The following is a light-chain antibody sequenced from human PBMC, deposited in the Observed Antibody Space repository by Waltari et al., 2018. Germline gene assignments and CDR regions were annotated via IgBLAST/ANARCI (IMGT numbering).Light chain of an antibody. CDR3: SSYTTSRTYV. Sequence: QSALTQPASVSGSPGQSITISCTGTNSDVGSYNFVSWYQQHPGEAPKLMIFEFTNRPAGVSNRFSGSKSGNTASLIISGLQGEDEADYYCSSYTTSRTYVFGTGTKVTVL. CDR2: EFT. J-gene: IGLJ1*01. V-gene: IGLV2-14*01. CDR1: NSDVGSYNF.